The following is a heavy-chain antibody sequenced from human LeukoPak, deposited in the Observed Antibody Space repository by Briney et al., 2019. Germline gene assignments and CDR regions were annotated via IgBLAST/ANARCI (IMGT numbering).Heavy chain of an antibody. CDR3: ARERVRNWFDP. D-gene: IGHD1-1*01. Sequence: SQTLSLTCTVSGGSISSGGYYWSWIRQHPGKGLEWIGYIYYSGSTYYNPSLKSRVTISVDTSKNQFSLKLSSVTAADTAVYYCARERVRNWFDPWGQGTLLTVSS. CDR2: IYYSGST. CDR1: GGSISSGGYY. V-gene: IGHV4-31*03. J-gene: IGHJ5*02.